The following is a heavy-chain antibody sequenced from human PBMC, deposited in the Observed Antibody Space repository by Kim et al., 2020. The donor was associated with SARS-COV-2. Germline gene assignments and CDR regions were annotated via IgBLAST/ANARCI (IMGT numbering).Heavy chain of an antibody. CDR3: AKSSIVGHTYYFDY. Sequence: GGSLRLSCAASGFTFSSSAMSWVRQAPGKGLEWVSFISGGGSRTYYADSVKGRFTISRDDSKSTLYLQMNSLRAEDTAVYYCAKSSIVGHTYYFDYWGQGTLVTVSS. J-gene: IGHJ4*02. CDR2: ISGGGSRT. D-gene: IGHD1-26*01. V-gene: IGHV3-23*03. CDR1: GFTFSSSA.